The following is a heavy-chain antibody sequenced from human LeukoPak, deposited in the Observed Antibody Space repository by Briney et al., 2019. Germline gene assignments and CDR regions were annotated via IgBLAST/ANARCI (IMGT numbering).Heavy chain of an antibody. CDR2: IYSGGST. Sequence: PGGSLRLSCAASGFTVSSNYMSWVRQAPGKGLEWVSVIYSGGSTYYADSVKGRFTISRDNSKNTLYLQMNSLRAEDTAVYYCGLGQYGPVMDVWGKGTTVTVS. CDR1: GFTVSSNY. CDR3: GLGQYGPVMDV. V-gene: IGHV3-66*02. D-gene: IGHD3-10*01. J-gene: IGHJ6*03.